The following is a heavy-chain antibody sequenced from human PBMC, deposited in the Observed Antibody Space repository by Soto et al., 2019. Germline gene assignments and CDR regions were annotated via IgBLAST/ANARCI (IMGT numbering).Heavy chain of an antibody. D-gene: IGHD3-22*01. CDR1: GGSITGYH. V-gene: IGHV4-59*06. CDR2: IYYSGST. CDR3: ARDSSGYYFDYYYGMDV. Sequence: SETLSLTCAVSGGSITGYHWSWIRQPPGKGLEWIGYIYYSGSTYYNPSLKSRVTISVDTSKNQFSLKLSSVTAADTAVYYCARDSSGYYFDYYYGMDVWGQGTTVTVSS. J-gene: IGHJ6*02.